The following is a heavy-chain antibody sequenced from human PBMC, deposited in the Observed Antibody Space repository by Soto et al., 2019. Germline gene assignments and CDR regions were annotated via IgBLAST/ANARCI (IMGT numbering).Heavy chain of an antibody. V-gene: IGHV3-23*01. J-gene: IGHJ4*02. D-gene: IGHD6-6*01. CDR1: GFTFSNYA. CDR3: ARGPLHNSSLYY. CDR2: ISGGGGGT. Sequence: PGGPLSLSCSVSGFTFSNYAMTWVRQAPGKGLEWVSSISGGGGGTHYADSVKGRFTISRDNSKNTLYLQVNSLRAEDTAVYYCARGPLHNSSLYYWGQGTLVTVSS.